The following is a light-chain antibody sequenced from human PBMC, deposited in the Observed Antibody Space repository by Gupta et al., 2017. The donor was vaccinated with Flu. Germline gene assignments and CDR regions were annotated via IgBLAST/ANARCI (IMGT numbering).Light chain of an antibody. V-gene: IGKV1-5*03. CDR1: QSSSSW. Sequence: DIQMTQSPSTLSASVGDRVTITCRASQSSSSWLAWYQQKPGKAPKLLIHKASSLESGVPSRFSGSGSGTEFTLTISSLQPDDFATYYCQQYKSIKVTFGQGTKLEIK. CDR3: QQYKSIKVT. J-gene: IGKJ2*01. CDR2: KAS.